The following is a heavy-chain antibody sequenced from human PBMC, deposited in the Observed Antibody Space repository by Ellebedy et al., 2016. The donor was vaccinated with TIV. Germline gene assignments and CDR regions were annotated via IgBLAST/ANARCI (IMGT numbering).Heavy chain of an antibody. D-gene: IGHD1-26*01. J-gene: IGHJ4*02. CDR2: IIPVIGSV. V-gene: IGHV1-69*06. CDR1: GGAFSGSA. Sequence: ASVKVSCKASGGAFSGSAISWVRQAPGQGLEWMGGIIPVIGSVTYAHNFRGRVTFTADTSTTTAYMELTSLTFGDSAVYFCARDPERRIVGAGFDYWGQGTMVAVSS. CDR3: ARDPERRIVGAGFDY.